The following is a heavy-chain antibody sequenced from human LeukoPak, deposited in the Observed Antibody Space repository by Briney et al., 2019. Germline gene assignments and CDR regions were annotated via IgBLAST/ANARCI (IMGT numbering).Heavy chain of an antibody. CDR1: GFTLSSYW. Sequence: GGSLRLSCAASGFTLSSYWMHWVRQAPGKGLVWVSRIIRDGSSINYADSVKGLFTISRDDAKNTLYLQMNSLRAEDTAVYYCARDTITSSRFFDVWGRGNLVTVSS. J-gene: IGHJ2*01. V-gene: IGHV3-74*01. CDR2: IIRDGSSI. D-gene: IGHD3-16*01. CDR3: ARDTITSSRFFDV.